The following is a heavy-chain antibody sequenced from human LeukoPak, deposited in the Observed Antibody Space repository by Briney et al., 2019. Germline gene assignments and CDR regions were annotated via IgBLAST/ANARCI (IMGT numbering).Heavy chain of an antibody. CDR3: ARGRSIAAAGLFGY. J-gene: IGHJ4*02. CDR1: GGSFSGYY. D-gene: IGHD6-13*01. Sequence: SETLSPTCAVYGGSFSGYYWSWIRQPPGKGLEWIGEINHSENTNYNPSLKSRVTISVDTSKNQFSLKLSSVTAADTAVYYCARGRSIAAAGLFGYWGQGTLVTVSS. V-gene: IGHV4-34*01. CDR2: INHSENT.